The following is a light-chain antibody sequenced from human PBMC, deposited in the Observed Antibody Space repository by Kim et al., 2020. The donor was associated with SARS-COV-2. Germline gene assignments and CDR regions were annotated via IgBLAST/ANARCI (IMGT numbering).Light chain of an antibody. Sequence: ASVGDRVTITCRESQTISASLNWYQQIPGKPPNLLIYGASNLQTGVPSRFSGSGSGTDFTLTISSLQPEDFGTYYCQQSYITPPTFGQGTKVDIK. J-gene: IGKJ1*01. CDR2: GAS. V-gene: IGKV1-39*01. CDR3: QQSYITPPT. CDR1: QTISAS.